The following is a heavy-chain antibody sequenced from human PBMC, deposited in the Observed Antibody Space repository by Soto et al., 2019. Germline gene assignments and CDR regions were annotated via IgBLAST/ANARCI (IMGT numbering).Heavy chain of an antibody. Sequence: EVQLLESGGGLVQPGGSLRLSCAASRFTFKNFVMGWVRRAPGKGLEWVSAIGGTSGSTYYPDSVKGRFTISRDNSKNTLYLQLNSLRAEDTAIYYCAKRRGEGYFDLWGRGTLVTVSS. CDR1: RFTFKNFV. D-gene: IGHD3-10*01. CDR3: AKRRGEGYFDL. J-gene: IGHJ2*01. V-gene: IGHV3-23*01. CDR2: IGGTSGST.